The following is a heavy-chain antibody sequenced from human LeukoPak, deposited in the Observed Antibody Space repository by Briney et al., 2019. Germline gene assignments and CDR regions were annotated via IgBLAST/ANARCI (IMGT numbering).Heavy chain of an antibody. V-gene: IGHV3-33*01. D-gene: IGHD5-12*01. J-gene: IGHJ3*02. Sequence: PGRSLRLSCAASGFTFSSYGMHWVRQAPGKGLEWVAVIWHDGSNKYYADSVKGRFTISRDNAKNSLYLQMNSLRAEDTAVYYCAREKVAQSSLGAFDIWGQGTMVTVSS. CDR1: GFTFSSYG. CDR3: AREKVAQSSLGAFDI. CDR2: IWHDGSNK.